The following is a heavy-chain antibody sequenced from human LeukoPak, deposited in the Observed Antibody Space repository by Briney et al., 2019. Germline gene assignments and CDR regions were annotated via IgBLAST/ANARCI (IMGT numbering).Heavy chain of an antibody. CDR1: GFSFPDYW. J-gene: IGHJ4*02. V-gene: IGHV5-51*01. CDR3: ARGDDSGPYPPSDY. CDR2: IYPVDSDT. Sequence: GESLKISCQGFGFSFPDYWIAWVRQMPGRCLEWMGIIYPVDSDTRYSPSFQGQVTFSADKSISTAYLHWSSLKASDTAVYFCARGDDSGPYPPSDYWGQGTLVTVSS. D-gene: IGHD1-26*01.